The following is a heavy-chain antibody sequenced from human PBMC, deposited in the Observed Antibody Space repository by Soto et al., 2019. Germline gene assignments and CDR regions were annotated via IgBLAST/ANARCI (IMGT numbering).Heavy chain of an antibody. Sequence: EVQLVESGGGLVKPGGSLRLSCAASGFTYTRYSMNWVRQAPGKGLEWVSSISSTTNYIYYGDSMKGRFTISRHNAKNSLYREMNSLRAEDTAVYYCARESEDLTSNFDYWGQGTLVTVSS. J-gene: IGHJ4*02. CDR2: ISSTTNYI. CDR3: ARESEDLTSNFDY. CDR1: GFTYTRYS. V-gene: IGHV3-21*06.